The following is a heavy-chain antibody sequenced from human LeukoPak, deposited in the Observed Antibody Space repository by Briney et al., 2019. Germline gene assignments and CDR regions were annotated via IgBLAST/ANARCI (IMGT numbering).Heavy chain of an antibody. J-gene: IGHJ6*03. Sequence: SETLSLTCTVSGGSFNSGTYDGGWIRRPPGRGLEWIGTISSSGTTYYNPSLKSRVTISAATSKFSLKVTTVTAADTAVYYCARHEYYYYYLDVWGKGTTVTVSS. CDR3: ARHEYYYYYLDV. CDR2: ISSSGTT. CDR1: GGSFNSGTYD. V-gene: IGHV4-39*01.